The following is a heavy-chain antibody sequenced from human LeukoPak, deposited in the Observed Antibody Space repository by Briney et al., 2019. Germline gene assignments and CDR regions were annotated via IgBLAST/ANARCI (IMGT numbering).Heavy chain of an antibody. Sequence: GGSLRLSCAASGFTFNSYAMHWVRQAPGKGLEWVAVISYDGSDKYYADSVKGRFTVSRDNSKNTLFLQMNSQRAEDTAMYYCASPNDYDGNYFDFWGQGTLVTVSS. CDR2: ISYDGSDK. CDR3: ASPNDYDGNYFDF. V-gene: IGHV3-30*04. J-gene: IGHJ4*02. D-gene: IGHD4-23*01. CDR1: GFTFNSYA.